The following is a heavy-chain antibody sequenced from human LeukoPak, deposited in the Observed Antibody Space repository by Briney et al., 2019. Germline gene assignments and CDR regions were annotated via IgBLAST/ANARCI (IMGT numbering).Heavy chain of an antibody. V-gene: IGHV3-23*01. CDR3: AKLPAAIRTLDY. Sequence: GGSLRLSCAASGFTFSSYAMSWVRQAPGKGLEWVSAISGNGGTTHYADSVKGRFTISRDNSRNTVFLQMNSLRAEDTAIYYCAKLPAAIRTLDYWGQGTLVTVSS. CDR1: GFTFSSYA. CDR2: ISGNGGTT. J-gene: IGHJ4*02. D-gene: IGHD2-2*02.